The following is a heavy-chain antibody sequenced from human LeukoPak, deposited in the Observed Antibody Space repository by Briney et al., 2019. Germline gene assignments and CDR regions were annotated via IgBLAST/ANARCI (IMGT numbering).Heavy chain of an antibody. V-gene: IGHV1-2*02. J-gene: IGHJ6*02. Sequence: APVKVSCKASEYTFTGYYMHWVRQAPGQGLEWMGWINPNSGGTNYAQKFQGRVTMTRDTSISTAYMELSRLRSDDTAVYYCATCRDSSSWYNYYGMDVWGQGTTVTVSS. CDR2: INPNSGGT. CDR3: ATCRDSSSWYNYYGMDV. CDR1: EYTFTGYY. D-gene: IGHD6-13*01.